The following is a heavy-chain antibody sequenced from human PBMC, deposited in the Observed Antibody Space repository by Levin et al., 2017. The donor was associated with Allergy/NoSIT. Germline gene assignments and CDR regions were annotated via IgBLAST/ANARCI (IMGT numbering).Heavy chain of an antibody. CDR1: GGTFSSYA. D-gene: IGHD5-18*01. Sequence: ASVKVSCKASGGTFSSYAISWVRQAPGQGLEWMGGIIPIFGTANYAQKFQGRVTITADKSTSTAYMELSSLRSEDTAVYYCARDQSAGIQLKSYGMDVWGQGTTVTVSS. CDR2: IIPIFGTA. CDR3: ARDQSAGIQLKSYGMDV. V-gene: IGHV1-69*06. J-gene: IGHJ6*02.